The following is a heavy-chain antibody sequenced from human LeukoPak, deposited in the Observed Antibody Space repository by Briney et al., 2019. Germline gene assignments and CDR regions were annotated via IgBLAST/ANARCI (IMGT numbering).Heavy chain of an antibody. V-gene: IGHV4-39*01. Sequence: PSETLSLTCTVSGGSISSSSYYWGWIRQPPGKGLEWIGSIYYSGSTYYNPSLKSRVTIPVDTSKNQFSLKLSSVTAADTAVYYCARIWLVRGYFDYWGQGTLVTVSS. CDR3: ARIWLVRGYFDY. CDR2: IYYSGST. CDR1: GGSISSSSYY. J-gene: IGHJ4*02. D-gene: IGHD6-19*01.